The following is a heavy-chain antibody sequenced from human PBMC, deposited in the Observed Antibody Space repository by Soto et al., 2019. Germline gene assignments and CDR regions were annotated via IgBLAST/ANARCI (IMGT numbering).Heavy chain of an antibody. D-gene: IGHD3-3*01. Sequence: GGSLRLSCAGSGFFFQNYAMHWVRLAPGKGLEWVAYIFYDGSNDNYAESVKGRFTVSRDNSEGMMYLQMNNLRVEDTGVYFCARAITMTLARIFGMDVWGLGTTVTVSS. J-gene: IGHJ6*02. CDR2: IFYDGSND. CDR1: GFFFQNYA. V-gene: IGHV3-33*01. CDR3: ARAITMTLARIFGMDV.